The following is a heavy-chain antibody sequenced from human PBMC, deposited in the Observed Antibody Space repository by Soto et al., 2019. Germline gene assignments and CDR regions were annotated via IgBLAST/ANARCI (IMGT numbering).Heavy chain of an antibody. CDR1: GYTFTGYY. V-gene: IGHV1-2*02. Sequence: GASVKVSCKASGYTFTGYYMHWVRQAPGQGLEWMGLSNPNSGGTNYAQKFQGRVTMTRDTSISTAYMELSRLRSDDTAVYYWARENSILRFLEWLFGYWGQGTLVTVSS. CDR3: ARENSILRFLEWLFGY. D-gene: IGHD3-3*01. CDR2: SNPNSGGT. J-gene: IGHJ4*02.